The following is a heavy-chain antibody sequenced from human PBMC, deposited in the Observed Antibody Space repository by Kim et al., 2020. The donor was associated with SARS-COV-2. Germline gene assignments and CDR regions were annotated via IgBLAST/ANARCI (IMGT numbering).Heavy chain of an antibody. V-gene: IGHV1-69*10. CDR1: GCTFSSYS. D-gene: IGHD1-1*01. CDR2: IIPFGGLT. J-gene: IGHJ4*02. Sequence: SVKVSCKAFGCTFSSYSINWVRQAPGQGLEWMGRIIPFGGLTYYAQKFQGRVTINADKSISTCYMEVSSLRSDDTAVYYCTRVNWSNSLCDDYWGQGTLVTVSS. CDR3: TRVNWSNSLCDDY.